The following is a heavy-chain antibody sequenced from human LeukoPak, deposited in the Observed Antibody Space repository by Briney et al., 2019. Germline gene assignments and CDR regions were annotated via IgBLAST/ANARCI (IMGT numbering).Heavy chain of an antibody. D-gene: IGHD5-12*01. V-gene: IGHV3-30*03. J-gene: IGHJ4*02. Sequence: GRSLRLSCAASGFTFSSYGMHWVRQAPGKGLEWVAVISYDGSNKYYADSVKGRFTISRDNSKNTLYLQMNSLRAEDTAVYYCARGGRYSGYDYWGQGTLVTVSS. CDR3: ARGGRYSGYDY. CDR1: GFTFSSYG. CDR2: ISYDGSNK.